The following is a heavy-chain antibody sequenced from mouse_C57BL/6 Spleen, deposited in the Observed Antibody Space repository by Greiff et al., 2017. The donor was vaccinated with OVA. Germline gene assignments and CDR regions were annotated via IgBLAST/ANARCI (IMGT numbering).Heavy chain of an antibody. CDR2: IHPNSGST. Sequence: QVQLQQSGAELVKPGASVKLSCKASGYTFTSYWMHWVKQRPGQGLEWIGMIHPNSGSTNYNEKFKSKATLTVDKSSSTAYMQLSSLTSDDSAVYYCARGDYDGYYYAMDYWGQGTSVTVSS. CDR1: GYTFTSYW. D-gene: IGHD2-4*01. J-gene: IGHJ4*01. CDR3: ARGDYDGYYYAMDY. V-gene: IGHV1-64*01.